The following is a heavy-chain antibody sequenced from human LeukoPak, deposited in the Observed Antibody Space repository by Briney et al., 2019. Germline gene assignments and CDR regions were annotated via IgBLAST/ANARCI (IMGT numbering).Heavy chain of an antibody. J-gene: IGHJ4*02. CDR2: MYSDGTT. CDR3: ARWYCNSLNCYYDY. D-gene: IGHD2/OR15-2a*01. CDR1: GVTVSSNY. Sequence: GGSLRLSCAAAGVTVSSNYMSWVRQVPGRGLEWVSMMYSDGTTHYLDSVKGRFTISRDNSKNTLYLQMNSLRVEDTAVYYCARWYCNSLNCYYDYWGQGTLVTVSS. V-gene: IGHV3-53*01.